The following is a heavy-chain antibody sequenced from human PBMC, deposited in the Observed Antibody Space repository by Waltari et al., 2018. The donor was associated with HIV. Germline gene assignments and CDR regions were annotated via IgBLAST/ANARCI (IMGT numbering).Heavy chain of an antibody. J-gene: IGHJ4*02. CDR1: GFTFRSYG. D-gene: IGHD3-16*01. CDR3: ANLDSGQAGG. V-gene: IGHV3-30*18. Sequence: QVQLVESGGGVVQPGKSLRLSCAASGFTFRSYGMQWVRQAPGKGLEWVAVISSYEGNNKNYADPGKGRLTISKDNSKSTLYLQMNSLRAEDTAVYYCANLDSGQAGGWGQGTLVTVSS. CDR2: ISSYEGNNK.